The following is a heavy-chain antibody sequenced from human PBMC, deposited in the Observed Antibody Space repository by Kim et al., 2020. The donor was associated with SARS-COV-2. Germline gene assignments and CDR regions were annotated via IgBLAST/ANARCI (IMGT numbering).Heavy chain of an antibody. D-gene: IGHD3-16*02. Sequence: YNPSLKRRVTISVDTSKNQLSLNLSSVTAADTAVYYCATVIRPGWYFDLWGRGTLVSVSS. J-gene: IGHJ2*01. V-gene: IGHV4-39*01. CDR3: ATVIRPGWYFDL.